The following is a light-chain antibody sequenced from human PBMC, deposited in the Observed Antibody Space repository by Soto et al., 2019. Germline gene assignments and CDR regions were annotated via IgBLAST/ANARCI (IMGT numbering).Light chain of an antibody. Sequence: EIFRTHPPPTHSLSPGETATLSCRFSQSVSNNYLAWYQQKPGQPPRLLIYGASNRATGIPDRFSGSGSGTDFTLTISRLEPEDFAVYYCQHYYTSYRTFGQGTKVDI. CDR3: QHYYTSYRT. CDR2: GAS. V-gene: IGKV3-20*01. J-gene: IGKJ1*01. CDR1: QSVSNNY.